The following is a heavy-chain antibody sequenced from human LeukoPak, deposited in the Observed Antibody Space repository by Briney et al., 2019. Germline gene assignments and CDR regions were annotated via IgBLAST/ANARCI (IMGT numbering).Heavy chain of an antibody. CDR2: ITNDGTVT. CDR3: VRDRSSTSWYDAFDI. CDR1: GFTVSSNY. V-gene: IGHV3-74*03. D-gene: IGHD2-2*01. J-gene: IGHJ3*02. Sequence: GGSLRLSCAASGFTVSSNYMSWVRQAPGKGLVWVSHITNDGTVTKYADSVRGRFTVSRDNAKNTLYLQMNSLTAGDTAVYYCVRDRSSTSWYDAFDIWGQGTMVTVSS.